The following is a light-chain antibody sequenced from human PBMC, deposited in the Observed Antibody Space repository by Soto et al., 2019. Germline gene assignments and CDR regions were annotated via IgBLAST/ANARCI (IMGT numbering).Light chain of an antibody. Sequence: QSVLTQPPSASATPGQRVTISCSGSSSNIGSNTVNWYQQLPGTAPKLLIFDNNKRPSGIPDRFSGLKSGTSATLGIAGLQTGDAADYYCATWDSSLSAWLFGGGTQLTVL. V-gene: IGLV1-51*01. CDR1: SSNIGSNT. CDR3: ATWDSSLSAWL. J-gene: IGLJ3*02. CDR2: DNN.